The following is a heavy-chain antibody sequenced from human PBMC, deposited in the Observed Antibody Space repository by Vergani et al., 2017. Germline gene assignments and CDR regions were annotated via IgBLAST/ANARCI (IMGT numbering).Heavy chain of an antibody. CDR2: LRYDGSNE. V-gene: IGHV3-30*02. CDR3: AKGGGGYCSGGTCYPEY. Sequence: QVQLVESGGGVVQPGGSLRLSCAASGFTFSSYGMHWVRQAPGKGREWVAFLRYDGSNEYYGDAVKGRFIISRDNSKNMLYLEMHSLRPEDTAVYYCAKGGGGYCSGGTCYPEYWGQGTLVIVSS. CDR1: GFTFSSYG. D-gene: IGHD2-15*01. J-gene: IGHJ4*02.